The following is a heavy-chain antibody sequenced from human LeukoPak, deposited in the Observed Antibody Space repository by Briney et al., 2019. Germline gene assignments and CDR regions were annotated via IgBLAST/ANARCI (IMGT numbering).Heavy chain of an antibody. V-gene: IGHV5-51*01. CDR1: GYSFTSYW. Sequence: GESLKISCKGSGYSFTSYWIGWVRQMPGKGRGWMGIIYPGDSDTRYSPSFQGQVTISADKSISTASLQWSSLKASDTAMYYCARLSAVPRGEFDYWGQGTLVTVSS. J-gene: IGHJ4*02. D-gene: IGHD3-16*01. CDR3: ARLSAVPRGEFDY. CDR2: IYPGDSDT.